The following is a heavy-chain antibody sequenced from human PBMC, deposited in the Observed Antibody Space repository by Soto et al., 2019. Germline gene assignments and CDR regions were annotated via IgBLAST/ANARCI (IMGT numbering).Heavy chain of an antibody. V-gene: IGHV4-4*02. Sequence: ASETLSLTCAVSGGSMTSSDWWTWVRQPPGMGLEWIGEMSLSGSTHHNPSLTSRVSISLDMSKNQFSLNLRSVTAADTAIYYCAREETGNDALDIWGQGTLVTVSS. CDR3: AREETGNDALDI. D-gene: IGHD1-1*01. CDR1: GGSMTSSDW. CDR2: MSLSGST. J-gene: IGHJ3*02.